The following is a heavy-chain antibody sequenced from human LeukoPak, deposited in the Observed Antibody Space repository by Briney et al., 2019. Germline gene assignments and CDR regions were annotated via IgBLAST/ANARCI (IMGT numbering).Heavy chain of an antibody. J-gene: IGHJ3*02. CDR1: GYTFTGYY. CDR2: INPNSGGT. CDR3: ARVIVGYSGYDLAFDI. Sequence: GASVKVSCKASGYTFTGYYMHWVRQAPGQGLEWMGWINPNSGGTNYARKFQGRVTMTRDTSISTAYMELSRLRSDDTAVYYCARVIVGYSGYDLAFDIWGQGTMDTVSS. D-gene: IGHD5-12*01. V-gene: IGHV1-2*02.